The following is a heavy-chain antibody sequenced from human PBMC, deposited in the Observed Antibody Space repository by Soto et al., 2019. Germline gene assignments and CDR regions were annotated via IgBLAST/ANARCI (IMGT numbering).Heavy chain of an antibody. CDR2: ISGSGGST. Sequence: GGSQRVSCTASGFNFSSYAMSWVRQAPGKGLEWVSAISGSGGSTYYADSVKGRFTISRDNSKNTLYLQMNSLRAEDTAVYYCAKAVCSGGSCYSLVYYYYMDVWGKGTTVTVSS. D-gene: IGHD2-15*01. J-gene: IGHJ6*03. V-gene: IGHV3-23*01. CDR3: AKAVCSGGSCYSLVYYYYMDV. CDR1: GFNFSSYA.